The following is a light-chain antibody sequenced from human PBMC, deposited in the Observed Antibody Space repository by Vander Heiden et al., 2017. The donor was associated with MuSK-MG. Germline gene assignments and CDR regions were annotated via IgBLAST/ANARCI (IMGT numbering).Light chain of an antibody. CDR2: QDS. Sequence: SSALTQPPSVSVSPGQTASITCSGDKLGDKYACWYQQKPGQSPVLVIYQDSKRPSGIPERFSGSNSGNTATLTISGTQAMDEADYYCQAWDSSTEVVFGGGTKLTVL. J-gene: IGLJ2*01. V-gene: IGLV3-1*01. CDR3: QAWDSSTEVV. CDR1: KLGDKY.